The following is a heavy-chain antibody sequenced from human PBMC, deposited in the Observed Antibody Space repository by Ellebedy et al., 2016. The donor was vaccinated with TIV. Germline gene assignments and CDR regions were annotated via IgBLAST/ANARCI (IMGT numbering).Heavy chain of an antibody. V-gene: IGHV3-7*03. CDR3: ARGNGIAVAGNTLVDY. CDR1: GFTFSSYA. Sequence: GGSLRLSCAASGFTFSSYAMSWVRQAPGKGLEWVANIKQDGSEKYYVDSVKGRFTISRDNAKNSLYLQMNSLRAEDTAMYYCARGNGIAVAGNTLVDYWGQGTLVTVSS. CDR2: IKQDGSEK. D-gene: IGHD6-19*01. J-gene: IGHJ4*02.